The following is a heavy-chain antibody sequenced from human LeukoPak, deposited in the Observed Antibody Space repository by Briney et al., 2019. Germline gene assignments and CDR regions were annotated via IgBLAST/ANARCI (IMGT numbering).Heavy chain of an antibody. CDR1: GGTFSSYA. Sequence: GASVKVACKVYGGTFSSYAISWERQVHEQGIEWMGGIIPIFGTANYAQKFQGRVTITADKSTSTADLELSSLRSEDTAVYYCAEGERHGHHDAFDIWGQGTMVTVSS. D-gene: IGHD1-1*01. CDR2: IIPIFGTA. J-gene: IGHJ3*02. V-gene: IGHV1-69*06. CDR3: AEGERHGHHDAFDI.